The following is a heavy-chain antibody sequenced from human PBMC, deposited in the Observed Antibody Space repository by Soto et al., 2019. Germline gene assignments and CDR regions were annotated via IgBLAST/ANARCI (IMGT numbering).Heavy chain of an antibody. V-gene: IGHV3-48*03. D-gene: IGHD2-8*02. CDR3: VRVLHDPLATDALRVAN. Sequence: EMQLVESGGGLVQPGGSLRLSCAASGFTFSSYEMHWVRQAPGKGLEWISYISSTGSGTLYADSVRGRFTMSRDNTKNSVTLQMSSLRAEDTAVYYCVRVLHDPLATDALRVANWGQGTQVTVSS. CDR2: ISSTGSGT. J-gene: IGHJ4*02. CDR1: GFTFSSYE.